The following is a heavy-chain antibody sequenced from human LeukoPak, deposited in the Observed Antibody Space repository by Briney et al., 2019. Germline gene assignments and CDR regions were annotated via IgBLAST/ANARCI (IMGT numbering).Heavy chain of an antibody. Sequence: SETLSLTCAVYGGSFSGYYWSWIRQPPGKGLEWIGYIYYSGSTYYNPSLKSRVTISVDTSKNQFSLKLSSVTAADTAVYYCARVSRIVATIYFDYWGQGTLVTVSS. CDR3: ARVSRIVATIYFDY. CDR1: GGSFSGYY. D-gene: IGHD5-12*01. CDR2: IYYSGST. V-gene: IGHV4-34*09. J-gene: IGHJ4*02.